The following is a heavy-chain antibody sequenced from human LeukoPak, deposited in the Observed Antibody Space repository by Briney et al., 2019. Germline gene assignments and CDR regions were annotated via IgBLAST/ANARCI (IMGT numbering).Heavy chain of an antibody. Sequence: GGSLRLSCAASGFTFSSYSMNWVRQAPGKGLEWVSSISSSSSYIYYADSVKGRFTISRDNAKSSLYLQMNSLRAEDTAVYYCARDSRSLAAAGTRFAYWGQGTLVTVSS. J-gene: IGHJ4*02. CDR3: ARDSRSLAAAGTRFAY. D-gene: IGHD6-13*01. CDR2: ISSSSSYI. CDR1: GFTFSSYS. V-gene: IGHV3-21*01.